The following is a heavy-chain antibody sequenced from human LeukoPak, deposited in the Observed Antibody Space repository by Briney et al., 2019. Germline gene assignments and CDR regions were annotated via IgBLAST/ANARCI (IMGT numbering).Heavy chain of an antibody. CDR2: ISSNGDNT. Sequence: PGGSLRLSCSVSGFTFSTYVMHWVRQALGKGLEYVSAISSNGDNTYYADSVKGRFTISRDNSKNTLYLQMSSLRADDTAVYYCVRGTGYWGQGTLVTVSS. V-gene: IGHV3-64D*06. J-gene: IGHJ4*02. CDR1: GFTFSTYV. CDR3: VRGTGY.